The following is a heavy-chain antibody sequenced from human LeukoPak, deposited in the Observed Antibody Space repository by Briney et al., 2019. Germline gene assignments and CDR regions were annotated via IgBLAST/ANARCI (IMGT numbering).Heavy chain of an antibody. CDR1: GYSFTRFW. CDR3: ARLGYSGYDPFDY. CDR2: INPGDSET. Sequence: GESLKISCKGSGYSFTRFWIGWVRQMPGKGLEWMAIINPGDSETIYSPSFQGQVTISVDKSISTAYLQWSSLKASDSAMYYCARLGYSGYDPFDYWGQGTLVTVSS. J-gene: IGHJ4*02. D-gene: IGHD5-12*01. V-gene: IGHV5-51*01.